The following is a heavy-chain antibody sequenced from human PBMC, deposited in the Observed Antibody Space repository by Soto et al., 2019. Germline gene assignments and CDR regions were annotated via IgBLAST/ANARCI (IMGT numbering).Heavy chain of an antibody. CDR1: GFTFSSYA. D-gene: IGHD2-2*01. Sequence: EVQLLESGGGLVQPGGSLRLSCAASGFTFSSYAMSWVRQAPGKGLEWVSDISGSGGSTYYADSVKGRFTISRDNSKNTLYLQMNSLRAEDTAVYYCAKDLIVVVPAAITSAFDIWGQGTMVTVSS. CDR3: AKDLIVVVPAAITSAFDI. CDR2: ISGSGGST. J-gene: IGHJ3*02. V-gene: IGHV3-23*01.